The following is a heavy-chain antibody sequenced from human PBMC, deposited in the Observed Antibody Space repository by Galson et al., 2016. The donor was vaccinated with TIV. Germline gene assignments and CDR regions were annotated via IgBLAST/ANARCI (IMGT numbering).Heavy chain of an antibody. Sequence: SVKVSCKASGDTFSSYPFNWVRQAPGQGLEWVGGFIPLFGTANYAQKFQGRVTISADESTSTLYMEVRSLRSEDTALYHCARLRSCGGDCYYFDYWGQGTLVAVSS. CDR1: GDTFSSYP. D-gene: IGHD2-21*02. CDR3: ARLRSCGGDCYYFDY. J-gene: IGHJ4*02. V-gene: IGHV1-69*13. CDR2: FIPLFGTA.